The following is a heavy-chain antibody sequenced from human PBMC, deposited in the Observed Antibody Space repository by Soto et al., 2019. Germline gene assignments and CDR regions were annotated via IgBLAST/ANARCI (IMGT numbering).Heavy chain of an antibody. CDR2: IYYSGST. D-gene: IGHD3-3*01. Sequence: SETLSLTCTVSGGSISSSSYYWAWIRQPPGKGREWIGSIYYSGSTYYNPSLKSRVTISVDTSKNQFSLKLSSVTAADTAVYYCARHPAYTIFGVVTSWHYYYYGMDVWGQGTTVTVSS. CDR1: GGSISSSSYY. J-gene: IGHJ6*02. CDR3: ARHPAYTIFGVVTSWHYYYYGMDV. V-gene: IGHV4-39*01.